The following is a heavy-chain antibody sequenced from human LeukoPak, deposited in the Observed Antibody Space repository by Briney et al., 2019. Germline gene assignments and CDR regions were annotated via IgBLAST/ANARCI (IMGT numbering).Heavy chain of an antibody. D-gene: IGHD2-2*01. V-gene: IGHV3-30*02. CDR2: IRYDGSNK. Sequence: GGSLRLSCAASGFTFSSYGMHWVRQAPGKGLEWVAFIRYDGSNKYCADSVKGRFTISRDNSKNTLYLQMNSLRAEDTAVYYCAKEIGGRCSSTSCYLTVDYWGQGTLVTVSS. CDR3: AKEIGGRCSSTSCYLTVDY. CDR1: GFTFSSYG. J-gene: IGHJ4*02.